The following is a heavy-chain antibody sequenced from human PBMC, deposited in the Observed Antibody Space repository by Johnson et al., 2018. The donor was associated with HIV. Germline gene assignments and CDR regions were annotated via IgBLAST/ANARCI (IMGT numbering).Heavy chain of an antibody. CDR2: ISSSGTIK. CDR1: GFSFKDYY. D-gene: IGHD4-17*01. Sequence: QVQLVESGGGLVKPGGSLRLSCATSGFSFKDYYMNWVRQTPGKGLEWVSHISSSGTIKYYADSVKGRFTVSRDNAKKSLYLEMTSLRVDDTAVYYCARDATPWGRDYVGYAFDLWGQGTMVTVSS. J-gene: IGHJ3*01. CDR3: ARDATPWGRDYVGYAFDL. V-gene: IGHV3-11*04.